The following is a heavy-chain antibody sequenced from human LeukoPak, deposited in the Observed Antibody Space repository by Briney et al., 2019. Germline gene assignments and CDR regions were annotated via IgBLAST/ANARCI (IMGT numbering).Heavy chain of an antibody. D-gene: IGHD4-17*01. CDR2: IYHSGST. Sequence: SETLSLTCTVSGYSISSGYYWGWIRQPPGKGLEWIGSIYHSGSTYYNPSLKSRVTISVDTSKNQFSLKLSSVTAADTAVYYCASVNYADARFDSWGQGTLVTVSS. J-gene: IGHJ4*02. V-gene: IGHV4-38-2*02. CDR3: ASVNYADARFDS. CDR1: GYSISSGYY.